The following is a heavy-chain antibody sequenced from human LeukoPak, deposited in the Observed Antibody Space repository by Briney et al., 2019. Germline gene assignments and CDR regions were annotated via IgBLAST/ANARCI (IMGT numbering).Heavy chain of an antibody. D-gene: IGHD3-3*01. CDR1: GFTFTSYA. CDR2: ISGDGGST. V-gene: IGHV3-23*01. Sequence: PGGSLRLSCAASGFTFTSYAMSWVRQAPGKGLEWDSAISGDGGSTYYADSVKGRFTISRDYSKNTLYLQMNSLRAEDTAVYYCAAAYFGVDQYYYGMDVWGQGTTVTVSS. CDR3: AAAYFGVDQYYYGMDV. J-gene: IGHJ6*02.